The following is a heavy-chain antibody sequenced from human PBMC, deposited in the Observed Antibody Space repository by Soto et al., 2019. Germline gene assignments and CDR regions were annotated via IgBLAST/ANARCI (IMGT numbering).Heavy chain of an antibody. CDR2: IYYSGST. J-gene: IGHJ4*02. CDR3: ARRRRSSITMVRGVIMDYFDY. V-gene: IGHV4-31*03. D-gene: IGHD3-10*01. Sequence: SETLSLTCTVSGGSISSGGYYWSWIRQHPGKGLEWIGYIYYSGSTYYNPSLKSRVTISVDTSKNQFSLKLSSVTAADTAVYYCARRRRSSITMVRGVIMDYFDYWGQGTLVTVSS. CDR1: GGSISSGGYY.